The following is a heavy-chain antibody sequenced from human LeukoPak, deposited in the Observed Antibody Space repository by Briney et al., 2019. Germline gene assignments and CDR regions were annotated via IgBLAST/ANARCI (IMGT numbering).Heavy chain of an antibody. J-gene: IGHJ3*02. CDR3: ARDGMAPYYDFWSGYYTGAFDI. CDR2: IKQDGSEK. D-gene: IGHD3-3*01. V-gene: IGHV3-7*01. Sequence: PGGSLRLSCAASGFTFSSYWMSWVRQAPGKGLEWVANIKQDGSEKCYVDSVKGRFTISRDNAKNSLYLQMNSLRAEDTAVYYCARDGMAPYYDFWSGYYTGAFDIWGQGTMVTVSS. CDR1: GFTFSSYW.